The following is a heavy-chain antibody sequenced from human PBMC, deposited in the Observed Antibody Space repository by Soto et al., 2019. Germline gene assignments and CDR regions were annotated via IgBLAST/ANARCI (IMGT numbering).Heavy chain of an antibody. V-gene: IGHV5-51*01. CDR3: ARLGDYAGYYYGMDV. CDR2: IYPGDSDT. CDR1: GYSFTSYW. D-gene: IGHD4-17*01. Sequence: PGESLKISCKGSGYSFTSYWIGWVRQMPGKGLELMGIIYPGDSDTRYSPSFQGQVTISADKSISTAYLQWSSLKASDTAMYYCARLGDYAGYYYGMDVWGQGTTVTVSS. J-gene: IGHJ6*02.